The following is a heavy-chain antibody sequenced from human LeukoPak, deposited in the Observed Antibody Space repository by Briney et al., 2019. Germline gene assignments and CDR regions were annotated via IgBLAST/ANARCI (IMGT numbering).Heavy chain of an antibody. Sequence: GASVKVSCKASGYTFTGYYMHWVRQAPGQGLEWMGWINPNSGGTNYAQKFQGRVTMTRDTSISTAYMELSRLRSDDTAVYYCARDGSGSSPGVYYYYYMDVWGKGTTVTISS. V-gene: IGHV1-2*02. J-gene: IGHJ6*03. D-gene: IGHD3-10*01. CDR2: INPNSGGT. CDR1: GYTFTGYY. CDR3: ARDGSGSSPGVYYYYYMDV.